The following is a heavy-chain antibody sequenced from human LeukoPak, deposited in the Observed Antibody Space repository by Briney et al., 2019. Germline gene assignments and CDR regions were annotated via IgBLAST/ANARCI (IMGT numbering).Heavy chain of an antibody. V-gene: IGHV4-39*01. CDR1: GGSISSSSYY. Sequence: SETLSLTCTVSGGSISSSSYYWGWIRQPPGKGLEWIGSIYDRGSTYYNPSLKSRVTISVDTSKNQFSLKLSSVTAADTAVYYCARYYYDSSGYYYYIYYYGKDVWGQGTTVTVSS. CDR2: IYDRGST. CDR3: ARYYYDSSGYYYYIYYYGKDV. J-gene: IGHJ6*02. D-gene: IGHD3-22*01.